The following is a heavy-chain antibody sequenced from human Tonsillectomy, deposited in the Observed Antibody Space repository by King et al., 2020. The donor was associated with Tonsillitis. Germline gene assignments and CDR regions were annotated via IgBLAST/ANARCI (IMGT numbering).Heavy chain of an antibody. V-gene: IGHV3-30*04. CDR1: GFNFTGSS. CDR2: VSSDGGTR. J-gene: IGHJ4*02. D-gene: IGHD1-7*01. CDR3: ARGGVGTPKGYHFDR. Sequence: VQLVESGGGVVQPGRSLRLSCAASGFNFTGSSIHWVRQTPVKGLEWVTLVSSDGGTRYYADSVRGRFTISRDNSKNTVYLRMNSLTSEDTAVYYCARGGVGTPKGYHFDRWGQGSLVTVSS.